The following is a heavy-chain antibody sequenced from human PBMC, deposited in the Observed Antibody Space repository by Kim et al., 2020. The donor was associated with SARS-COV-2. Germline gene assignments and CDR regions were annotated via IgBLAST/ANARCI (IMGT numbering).Heavy chain of an antibody. CDR3: AGGGYSSSWYGERNWFDP. Sequence: LKSRVTISGDTSKNQFSLKLSSVTAADTAVYYCAGGGYSSSWYGERNWFDPWGQGTLVTVSS. V-gene: IGHV4-34*01. D-gene: IGHD6-13*01. J-gene: IGHJ5*02.